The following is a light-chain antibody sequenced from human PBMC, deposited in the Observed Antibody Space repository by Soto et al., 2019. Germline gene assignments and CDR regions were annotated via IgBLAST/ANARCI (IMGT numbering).Light chain of an antibody. Sequence: EIVLTQSACTLSLSPGERATLSCRASQSVSSDYLAWYQQIPGQAPRLLIYDASSRATGIPDRFSGSGSGTDFTLTISRLEPEDIAVYYCQQHSTSPTFGQGTKVDIK. J-gene: IGKJ1*01. CDR3: QQHSTSPT. V-gene: IGKV3-20*01. CDR1: QSVSSDY. CDR2: DAS.